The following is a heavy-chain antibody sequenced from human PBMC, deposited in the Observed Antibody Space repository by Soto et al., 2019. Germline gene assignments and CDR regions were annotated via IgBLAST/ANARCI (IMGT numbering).Heavy chain of an antibody. CDR2: IYPGDSDT. D-gene: IGHD6-19*01. CDR3: ARGVYSSGWSTRYYHYGMDV. Sequence: PGESLKISCKGSGYSFTSYWIGWVRQMPGKGLEWMGIIYPGDSDTRYSPSFQGQVTISADKSISTAYLQWSSLKASDTAMYYCARGVYSSGWSTRYYHYGMDVWGQGTTVTVSS. CDR1: GYSFTSYW. V-gene: IGHV5-51*01. J-gene: IGHJ6*02.